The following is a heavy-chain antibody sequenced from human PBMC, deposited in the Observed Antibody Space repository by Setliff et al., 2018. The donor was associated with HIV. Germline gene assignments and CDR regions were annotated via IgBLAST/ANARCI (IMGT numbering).Heavy chain of an antibody. CDR2: ISYSGSAI. CDR3: AKAVRYGGYSYFYYGFDV. Sequence: PGGSLRLSCTASGFTFINYEMNWVRQAPGKGLEWVAYISYSGSAIHYADSVKGRFTISRDNSKNTLYLQMNSLRDEDTAIYYCAKAVRYGGYSYFYYGFDVWGQGTTVTVSS. D-gene: IGHD2-2*03. V-gene: IGHV3-48*03. J-gene: IGHJ6*02. CDR1: GFTFINYE.